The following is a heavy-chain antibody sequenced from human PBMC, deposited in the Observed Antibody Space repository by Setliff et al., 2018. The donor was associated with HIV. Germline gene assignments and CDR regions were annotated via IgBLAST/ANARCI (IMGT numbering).Heavy chain of an antibody. Sequence: PGGSLRLSCAASGFSLDDYAMHWVRQAPGKGLEWVSGISWNSGSIGYADSVKGRFTISRDNSKNTLYLQMNSLRAEDTAVYYCAKDYYDFVWGSSLAYWGQGTLVTSPQ. CDR3: AKDYYDFVWGSSLAY. J-gene: IGHJ4*02. CDR1: GFSLDDYA. CDR2: ISWNSGSI. D-gene: IGHD3-16*01. V-gene: IGHV3-9*01.